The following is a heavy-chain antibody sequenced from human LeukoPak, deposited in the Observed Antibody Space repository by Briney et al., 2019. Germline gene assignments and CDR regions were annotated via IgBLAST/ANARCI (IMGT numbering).Heavy chain of an antibody. Sequence: GGSLRLSCAASGFTFSSFGMNWVRQAPGKGLEWVSSISSGTTYIYYADSVKGRFTISRDSAKNSLYLQMNSLRAEDTAVYYCARRIAAAAAPYYFDYWGQGTLVTVSS. D-gene: IGHD6-13*01. CDR1: GFTFSSFG. J-gene: IGHJ4*02. V-gene: IGHV3-21*01. CDR3: ARRIAAAAAPYYFDY. CDR2: ISSGTTYI.